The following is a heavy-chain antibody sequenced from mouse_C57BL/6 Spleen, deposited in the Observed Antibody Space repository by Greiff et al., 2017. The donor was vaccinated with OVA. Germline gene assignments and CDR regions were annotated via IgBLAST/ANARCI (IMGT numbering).Heavy chain of an antibody. V-gene: IGHV1-50*01. D-gene: IGHD2-5*01. Sequence: VKLVESGAELVKPGASVKLSCKASGYTFTSYWMQWVKQRPGQGLEWIGEIDPSDSYTNYNQKFKGKATLTVDTSSSTAYMQLSSLTSEDSAVYYCARDYSKGGAWFAYWGQGTLVTVSA. J-gene: IGHJ3*01. CDR2: IDPSDSYT. CDR3: ARDYSKGGAWFAY. CDR1: GYTFTSYW.